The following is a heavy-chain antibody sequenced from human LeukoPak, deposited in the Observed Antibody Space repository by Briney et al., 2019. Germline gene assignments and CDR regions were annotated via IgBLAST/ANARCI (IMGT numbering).Heavy chain of an antibody. CDR1: GGSFSGYY. Sequence: PSETLSLTCAVYGGSFSGYYWGWIRQPPGKGLECYNPSLKSRVTISVDTSKNQFSLKLSSVTAADTAVYYCARGYCSGGSCYSYYYYNYMDVWGKGTTVTVSS. D-gene: IGHD2-15*01. V-gene: IGHV4-34*01. CDR3: ARGYCSGGSCYSYYYYNYMDV. J-gene: IGHJ6*03.